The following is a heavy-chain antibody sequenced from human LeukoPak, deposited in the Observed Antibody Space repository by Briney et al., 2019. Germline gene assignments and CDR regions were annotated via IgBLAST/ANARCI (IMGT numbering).Heavy chain of an antibody. D-gene: IGHD6-19*01. V-gene: IGHV4-31*03. CDR3: ARDIAVAGGYYYYGMDV. Sequence: KASETLSLTCTVSGGSISSGGYYWSWIRQHPGKGLEWIGYIYYSGSTYYNPSLKSRVTISVDTSKNQFSLKLSSVTAADTAVYYCARDIAVAGGYYYYGMDVWGQGTTVTVSS. CDR2: IYYSGST. J-gene: IGHJ6*02. CDR1: GGSISSGGYY.